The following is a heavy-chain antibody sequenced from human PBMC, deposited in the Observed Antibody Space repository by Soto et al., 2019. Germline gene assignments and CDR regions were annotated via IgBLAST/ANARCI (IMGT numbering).Heavy chain of an antibody. V-gene: IGHV4-34*01. CDR1: GGSFSGYY. Sequence: PSEPLSLTCAVYGGSFSGYYWSWIRQPPGKGLEWIGEINHSGSTNYNPSLKSRVTISVDTSKNQFSLKLSSVTAADTAVYYCARGDYYDSSGPFDPWGQGTLVTVSS. J-gene: IGHJ5*02. D-gene: IGHD3-22*01. CDR2: INHSGST. CDR3: ARGDYYDSSGPFDP.